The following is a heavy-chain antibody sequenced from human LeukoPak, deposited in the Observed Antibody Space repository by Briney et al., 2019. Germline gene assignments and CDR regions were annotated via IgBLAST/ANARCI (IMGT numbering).Heavy chain of an antibody. J-gene: IGHJ4*02. CDR2: INPNSGGT. Sequence: ASVKVSCKASAYTFTGYYMHWVRQAPGQGLEWMGWINPNSGGTNYAQKFQGRVTMTRDTSISTAYMELSRLRSDDTAVYYCARGVGYSSSIDYWGQGTLVTVSS. D-gene: IGHD6-13*01. CDR1: AYTFTGYY. V-gene: IGHV1-2*02. CDR3: ARGVGYSSSIDY.